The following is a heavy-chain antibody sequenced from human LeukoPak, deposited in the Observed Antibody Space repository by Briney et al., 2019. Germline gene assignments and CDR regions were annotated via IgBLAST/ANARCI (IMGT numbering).Heavy chain of an antibody. J-gene: IGHJ4*02. CDR3: ARHVGDYFDS. CDR2: VYYTGST. Sequence: SETLSLTCSVSGGSVDTFYWTWIRQPPGKGLDWLGHVYYTGSTNYNSSLQDRISISIDMSKNQFSLTLTSVTAADTAFYYCARHVGDYFDSWGQGILVTVPS. D-gene: IGHD1-26*01. V-gene: IGHV4-59*08. CDR1: GGSVDTFY.